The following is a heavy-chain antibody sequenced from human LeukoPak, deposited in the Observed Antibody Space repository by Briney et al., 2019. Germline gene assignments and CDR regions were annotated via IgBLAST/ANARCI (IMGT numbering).Heavy chain of an antibody. CDR1: GYTFTSYY. CDR2: INPSGGST. V-gene: IGHV1-46*01. D-gene: IGHD2-21*02. CDR3: ARRLWAYCGGDCYAQFFDP. Sequence: ASVKVSCKASGYTFTSYYMHWVRQAPGQGLEWMGIINPSGGSTSYAQKFQGRVTMTRDTSTSKVYMELSSLRSEDTAVYYCARRLWAYCGGDCYAQFFDPWGQGTLVTVSS. J-gene: IGHJ5*02.